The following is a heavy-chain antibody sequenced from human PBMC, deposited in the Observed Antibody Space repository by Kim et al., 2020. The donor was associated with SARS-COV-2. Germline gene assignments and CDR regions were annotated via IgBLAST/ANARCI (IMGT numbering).Heavy chain of an antibody. J-gene: IGHJ5*02. CDR2: IRSKAYGGTT. D-gene: IGHD5-12*01. Sequence: GGSLRLFCTASGFTFGDYAMSWFRQAPGKGLEWVGFIRSKAYGGTTEYAASVKGRFTISRDDSKSIAYLQMNSLKTEDTAVYYCTRGRIVATQNWFDPWGQGTLVTVSS. V-gene: IGHV3-49*03. CDR3: TRGRIVATQNWFDP. CDR1: GFTFGDYA.